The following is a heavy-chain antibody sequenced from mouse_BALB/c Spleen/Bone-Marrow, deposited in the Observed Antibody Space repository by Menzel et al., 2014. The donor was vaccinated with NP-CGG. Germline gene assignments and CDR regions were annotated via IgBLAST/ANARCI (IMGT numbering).Heavy chain of an antibody. Sequence: LVETGASVKISCKASGYSFTGYYMHWVKQSHGKSLEWIGYISCYNGATSYNQKFRGKATFTVDTSSSTAYMQFNSLTSEDSAVYYCARSRDYGTSKSAWFAYWGRGTLVTVSA. CDR3: ARSRDYGTSKSAWFAY. V-gene: IGHV1S34*01. D-gene: IGHD1-1*01. J-gene: IGHJ3*01. CDR2: ISCYNGAT. CDR1: GYSFTGYY.